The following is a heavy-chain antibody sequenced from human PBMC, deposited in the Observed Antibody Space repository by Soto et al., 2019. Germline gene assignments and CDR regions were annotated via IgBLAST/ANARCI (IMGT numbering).Heavy chain of an antibody. D-gene: IGHD6-19*01. V-gene: IGHV3-33*01. CDR3: AREGIAVAVHYYGMDV. J-gene: IGHJ6*04. CDR2: IWYDGSNK. CDR1: GFTFSSYG. Sequence: GGSLRLSCAASGFTFSSYGMHWVRQAPGKGLEWVAVIWYDGSNKYYADSVKGRFTISRDNSKNTLYLQMNSLRAEDTAVYYCAREGIAVAVHYYGMDVWGKGTTVTVSS.